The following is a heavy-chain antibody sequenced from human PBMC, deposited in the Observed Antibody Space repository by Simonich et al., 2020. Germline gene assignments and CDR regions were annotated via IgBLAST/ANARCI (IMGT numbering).Heavy chain of an antibody. D-gene: IGHD7-27*01. CDR3: ARDRNWGWFDP. J-gene: IGHJ5*02. CDR2: LSYDGSNN. V-gene: IGHV3-30*07. Sequence: QVQLVESGGGVVQPGRSLRLSCAASGFTFSSYAMHWVRQAPGKGLELLAGLSYDGSNNDYAGSGKGRFTISRDNSKNTLYLQMNSLRAEDTAVYYCARDRNWGWFDPWGQGTLVTVSS. CDR1: GFTFSSYA.